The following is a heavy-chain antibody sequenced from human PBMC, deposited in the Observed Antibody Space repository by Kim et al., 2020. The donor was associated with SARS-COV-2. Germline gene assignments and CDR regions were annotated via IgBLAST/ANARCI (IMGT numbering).Heavy chain of an antibody. V-gene: IGHV3-9*01. D-gene: IGHD6-13*01. J-gene: IGHJ4*02. CDR3: AKQQQQLAFDY. CDR2: T. Sequence: TAEAASVKGPFTISRDNAKNSLDLQMNSLRPEDTAFYYCAKQQQQLAFDYWGQGTLVTVSS.